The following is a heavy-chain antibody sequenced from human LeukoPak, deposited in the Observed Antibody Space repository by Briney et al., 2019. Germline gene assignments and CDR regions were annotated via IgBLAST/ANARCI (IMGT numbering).Heavy chain of an antibody. D-gene: IGHD6-13*01. CDR1: GGSFSGYY. V-gene: IGHV4-34*01. CDR3: ARTPGRYSSSWSPRRYFDL. CDR2: INHSGST. J-gene: IGHJ2*01. Sequence: SETLSLTCAVYGGSFSGYYWSWIRQPPGKGLEWIGEINHSGSTNYNPSLKSRVTISVDTSKNQFSLKLSSVTAADTAVYYCARTPGRYSSSWSPRRYFDLWGRGTLVTVSS.